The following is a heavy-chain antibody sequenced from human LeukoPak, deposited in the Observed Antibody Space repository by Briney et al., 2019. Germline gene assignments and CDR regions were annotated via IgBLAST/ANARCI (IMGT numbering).Heavy chain of an antibody. CDR2: IRYDGSNK. CDR3: AKDGEGMATISYYFDY. Sequence: GGSLRLSCAASGFTFSSYGMHWVPQAPGKGLEWVAFIRYDGSNKYYADSVKGRFTISRDNSKNTLYLQMNSLRAEDTAVYYCAKDGEGMATISYYFDYWGQGTLVTVSS. CDR1: GFTFSSYG. J-gene: IGHJ4*02. D-gene: IGHD5-24*01. V-gene: IGHV3-30*02.